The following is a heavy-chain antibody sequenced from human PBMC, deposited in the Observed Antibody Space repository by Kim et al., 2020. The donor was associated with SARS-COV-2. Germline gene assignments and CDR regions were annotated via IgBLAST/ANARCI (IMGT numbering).Heavy chain of an antibody. J-gene: IGHJ6*03. CDR1: GFTFSSYG. CDR2: IWFDGSNK. V-gene: IGHV3-33*01. Sequence: GGSLRLSCAASGFTFSSYGMHWVRQAPGKGLEWVAVIWFDGSNKYYADSVKGRFTISRDNSENTLYLQMTSLTAEDTAVYYCARRSAYYYMDVWGKGTTV. CDR3: ARRSAYYYMDV.